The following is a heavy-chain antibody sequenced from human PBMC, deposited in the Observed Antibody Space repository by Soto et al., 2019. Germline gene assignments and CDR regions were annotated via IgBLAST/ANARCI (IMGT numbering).Heavy chain of an antibody. J-gene: IGHJ5*02. Sequence: QVQLVQSGAEVKKPGASVKVSCKASGYTFTSYGISWVRQAPGQGLEWMGWISAYNGNTNYAQKLQGRVTMTTDTSASTAYMELRSLRSDDTAVYYCARSPIVVVPAASTHWFDPWGQGTLVTVSS. D-gene: IGHD2-2*01. V-gene: IGHV1-18*01. CDR2: ISAYNGNT. CDR1: GYTFTSYG. CDR3: ARSPIVVVPAASTHWFDP.